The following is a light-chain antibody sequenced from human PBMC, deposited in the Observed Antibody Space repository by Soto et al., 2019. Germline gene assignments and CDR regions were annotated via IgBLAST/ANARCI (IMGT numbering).Light chain of an antibody. CDR1: QSVSSSY. Sequence: EIVLTQSPGTLSLSPGERATLSCRASQSVSSSYLAWHQQKPGQAPRLLIYGASSRATGIPDRFRGSGSGTDFTLTISRLEPEDFAVYYCQQYGSSYTFGQGTKLEIK. J-gene: IGKJ2*01. CDR2: GAS. V-gene: IGKV3-20*01. CDR3: QQYGSSYT.